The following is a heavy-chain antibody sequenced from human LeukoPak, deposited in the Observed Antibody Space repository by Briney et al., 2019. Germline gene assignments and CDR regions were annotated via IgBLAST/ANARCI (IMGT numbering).Heavy chain of an antibody. CDR3: ARGIAAAQSLDDY. CDR1: GFTFSSYS. J-gene: IGHJ4*02. Sequence: GGSLRLSCAASGFTFSSYSMNWVRQAPGKGLEWVSYISSSSSPIYYADSVKGRFTISRDNSKNTLYLQMNSLRAEDTAVYYCARGIAAAQSLDDYWGRGTLVTVSS. V-gene: IGHV3-48*01. CDR2: ISSSSSPI. D-gene: IGHD6-13*01.